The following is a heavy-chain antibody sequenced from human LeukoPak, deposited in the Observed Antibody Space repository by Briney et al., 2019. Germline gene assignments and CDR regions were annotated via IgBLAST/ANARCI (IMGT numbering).Heavy chain of an antibody. CDR2: IESDASNT. CDR3: TRDGSGSRIPFDY. V-gene: IGHV3-74*01. D-gene: IGHD1-26*01. CDR1: GFAFGSHW. J-gene: IGHJ4*02. Sequence: PGGSLRLSCAASGFAFGSHWMHWVRQAPGKGLVWVARIESDASNTRYADSVKGRFTISRDNANKTLYLQMSSLRAEDTAVYYCTRDGSGSRIPFDYWGQGTLVTVSS.